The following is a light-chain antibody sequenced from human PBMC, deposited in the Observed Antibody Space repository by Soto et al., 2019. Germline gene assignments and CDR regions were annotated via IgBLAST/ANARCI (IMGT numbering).Light chain of an antibody. CDR3: QQNYNNPRT. J-gene: IGKJ2*01. Sequence: EIVMTQSPVTLSVSPGERVTLSCRASQSVSSNLAWYQQKPGQAPSLLIYGASTRDTGIPARFSGSGSGTDFSLTISGLEPEDFATYYCQQNYNNPRTFGQGTKVDIK. V-gene: IGKV3-15*01. CDR2: GAS. CDR1: QSVSSN.